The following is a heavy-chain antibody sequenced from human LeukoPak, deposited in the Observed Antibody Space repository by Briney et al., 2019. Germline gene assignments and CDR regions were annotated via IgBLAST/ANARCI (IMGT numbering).Heavy chain of an antibody. J-gene: IGHJ6*03. Sequence: SETLSLTCTVSGYSISSGYYWGWIRQPPGKGLEWIGNIYHSGSTYYNPSLKSRVTISVDTSKNQLSLKLSSVTAADTAVYYCARDVGAATGEGYYYYMDVWGKGTTVTVSS. CDR1: GYSISSGYY. CDR3: ARDVGAATGEGYYYYMDV. CDR2: IYHSGST. D-gene: IGHD3-16*01. V-gene: IGHV4-38-2*02.